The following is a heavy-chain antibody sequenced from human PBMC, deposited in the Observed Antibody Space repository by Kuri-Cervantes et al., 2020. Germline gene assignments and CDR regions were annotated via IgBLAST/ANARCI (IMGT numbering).Heavy chain of an antibody. CDR2: IRGSGGST. J-gene: IGHJ4*02. D-gene: IGHD1-26*01. CDR1: GLTFSSYA. CDR3: AKSLEAEWELLDY. V-gene: IGHV3-23*01. Sequence: GGSLRLSCAASGLTFSSYAMSWVRQAPGKGLEWVSAIRGSGGSTYYADSVKGRFTISRDNSKNTLYLQMNSLRAEDTAVYYCAKSLEAEWELLDYWGQGTLVTVSS.